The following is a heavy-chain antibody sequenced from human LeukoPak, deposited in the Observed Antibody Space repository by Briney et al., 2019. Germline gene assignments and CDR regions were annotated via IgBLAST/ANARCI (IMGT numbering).Heavy chain of an antibody. J-gene: IGHJ3*02. V-gene: IGHV3-23*01. Sequence: PGGSLRLSCAASGFTFSSYAMSWVRQAPGKGLEWVSAISGSGGSTYYADSVKGRFTISRDNPKNTLYLQMNSLRAEDTAVYYCAKTVLRYSTGDAFDIWGQGTMVTVSS. CDR1: GFTFSSYA. CDR2: ISGSGGST. D-gene: IGHD3-9*01. CDR3: AKTVLRYSTGDAFDI.